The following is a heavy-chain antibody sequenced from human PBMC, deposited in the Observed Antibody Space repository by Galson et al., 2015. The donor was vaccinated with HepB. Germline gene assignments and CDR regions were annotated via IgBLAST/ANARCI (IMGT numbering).Heavy chain of an antibody. CDR1: GYTFTSYA. Sequence: SVKVSCKAPGYTFTSYAMHWVRQAPGQRLEWMGWINAGNGNTKYSQKFQGRVTITRDTSASTAYMELSSLRSEDTAVYYCARGAESNSWQLDYWGQGTLVTVSS. V-gene: IGHV1-3*01. CDR2: INAGNGNT. J-gene: IGHJ4*02. CDR3: ARGAESNSWQLDY. D-gene: IGHD2/OR15-2a*01.